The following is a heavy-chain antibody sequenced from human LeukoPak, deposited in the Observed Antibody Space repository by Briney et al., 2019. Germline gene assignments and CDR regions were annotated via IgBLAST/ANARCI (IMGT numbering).Heavy chain of an antibody. CDR2: IQNDGSNE. Sequence: GGSLRLSCAASGFTFRSYGMHWVRQAPGKGLEWVAYIQNDGSNEQYADSVKVRFSISRDSSKNILYLQMNSLRAEDTAVYYCAKDRCSNGIGCYYYYMDVWGKGTTVTISS. V-gene: IGHV3-30*02. J-gene: IGHJ6*03. CDR3: AKDRCSNGIGCYYYYMDV. D-gene: IGHD2-8*01. CDR1: GFTFRSYG.